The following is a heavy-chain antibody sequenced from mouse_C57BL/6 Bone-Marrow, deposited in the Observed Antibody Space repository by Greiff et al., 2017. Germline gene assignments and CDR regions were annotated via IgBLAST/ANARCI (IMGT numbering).Heavy chain of an antibody. D-gene: IGHD2-3*01. CDR3: SRYGGYYDWDFDV. CDR1: GYTFTGYW. J-gene: IGHJ1*03. CDR2: ILPGSGST. V-gene: IGHV1-9*01. Sequence: QVQLQQSGAELMKPGASVKLSCKATGYTFTGYWIEWVKQRPGHGLEWIGEILPGSGSTNYNEKFKGKATFTADTSSNTDYMQLSSLTTEDSAIYYCSRYGGYYDWDFDVWGTGTTVTVSS.